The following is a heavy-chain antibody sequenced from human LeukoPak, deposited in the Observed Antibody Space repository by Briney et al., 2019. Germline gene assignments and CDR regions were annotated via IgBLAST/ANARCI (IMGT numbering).Heavy chain of an antibody. J-gene: IGHJ4*02. CDR2: INHSGST. CDR3: ARGLFGRARVGATPFDY. D-gene: IGHD1-26*01. V-gene: IGHV4-34*01. CDR1: GGSFSGYY. Sequence: SETLSLTCAVYGGSFSGYYWSWTRQPPGKGLEWIGEINHSGSTNYNPSLKSRVTISVDTSKNQFSLKLSSVTAEDTAVYYCARGLFGRARVGATPFDYWGQGTLVTVSS.